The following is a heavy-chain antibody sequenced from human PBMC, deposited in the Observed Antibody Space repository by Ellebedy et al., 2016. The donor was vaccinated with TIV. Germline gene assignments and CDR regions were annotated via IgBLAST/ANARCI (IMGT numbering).Heavy chain of an antibody. CDR1: GFTFSSYG. Sequence: GESLKISCAASGFTFSSYGMHWVRQAPGKGLEWVAFIRYDGSNKYYADSVKGRFTSSRDNSKNTLYLQMNRLRAEDTAVYYCAKDRDVLLWFGGSIDYWGQGTLVTVSS. CDR2: IRYDGSNK. CDR3: AKDRDVLLWFGGSIDY. D-gene: IGHD3-10*01. V-gene: IGHV3-30*02. J-gene: IGHJ4*02.